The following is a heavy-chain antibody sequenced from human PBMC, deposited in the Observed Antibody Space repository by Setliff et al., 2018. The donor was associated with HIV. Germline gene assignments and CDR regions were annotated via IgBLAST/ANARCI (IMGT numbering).Heavy chain of an antibody. CDR1: GFTFSAHG. CDR2: INYDESYE. V-gene: IGHV3-30*02. Sequence: LRLSCAASGFTFSAHGMHWVRQAPGKGLEWVAFINYDESYEYYADSVKGRVTISRDNSKNTVDLQMNSLRAEDTAVYYCAKDGDYSNWDYDAFDIWGQGTMVTV. D-gene: IGHD1-7*01. CDR3: AKDGDYSNWDYDAFDI. J-gene: IGHJ3*02.